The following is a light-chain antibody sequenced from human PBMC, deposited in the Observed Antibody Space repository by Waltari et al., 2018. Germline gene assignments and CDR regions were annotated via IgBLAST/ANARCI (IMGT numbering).Light chain of an antibody. V-gene: IGLV1-44*01. CDR3: AAWDDSLNAWI. J-gene: IGLJ3*02. CDR2: RTD. CDR1: RSTIGRNS. Sequence: QSLLTQPPSISGAPGQRVTISCSGGRSTIGRNSVNWYEQVPGTAPKLLIFRTDQRPSEVSDRFSGSKSGTSASLTITGLLSADEADYICAAWDDSLNAWIFGGGTRLTVL.